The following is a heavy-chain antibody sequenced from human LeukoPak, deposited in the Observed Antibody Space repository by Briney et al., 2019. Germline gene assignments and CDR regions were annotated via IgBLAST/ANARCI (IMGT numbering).Heavy chain of an antibody. CDR1: GGTFSSYA. CDR2: IIPIFGPA. Sequence: SVKVSCKASGGTFSSYAISWVRQAPGQGLEWMGGIIPIFGPANYAQKFQGRVTITADESTSTAYMELSSLRSEDTAVYYCASIVAVGCSGGSCYPRVNYFDYWGQGTLVTVSS. V-gene: IGHV1-69*13. CDR3: ASIVAVGCSGGSCYPRVNYFDY. D-gene: IGHD2-15*01. J-gene: IGHJ4*02.